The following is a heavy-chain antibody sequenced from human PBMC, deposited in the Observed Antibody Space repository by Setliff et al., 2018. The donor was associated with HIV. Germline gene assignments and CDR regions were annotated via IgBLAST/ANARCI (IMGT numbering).Heavy chain of an antibody. J-gene: IGHJ6*03. CDR1: GFTFDSYA. Sequence: PGGSLRLSCAATGFTFDSYALHWVRQAPGKGLEWVAVMSTGGGIKICADSVKGRFTISRDNSRNTLYLQMNSLRTEDTAVYYCAKDWGSRLSYSFYYMDVWGKGTTVTVSS. CDR3: AKDWGSRLSYSFYYMDV. D-gene: IGHD3-16*01. CDR2: MSTGGGIK. V-gene: IGHV3-30-3*01.